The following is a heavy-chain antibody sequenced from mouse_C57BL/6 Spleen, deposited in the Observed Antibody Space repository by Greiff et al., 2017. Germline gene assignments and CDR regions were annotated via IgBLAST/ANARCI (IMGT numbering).Heavy chain of an antibody. CDR3: ARRDPYYYAMDY. Sequence: EVQLQQSGPELVKPGASVKISCKASGYTFTDYYMNWVKQSHGKSLEWIGDINPNNGGTSYNQKFKGKATLTVDKSSSTAYMELRSLTSEDSAVYYCARRDPYYYAMDYWGQGTSVTVSS. D-gene: IGHD3-3*01. CDR2: INPNNGGT. V-gene: IGHV1-26*01. J-gene: IGHJ4*01. CDR1: GYTFTDYY.